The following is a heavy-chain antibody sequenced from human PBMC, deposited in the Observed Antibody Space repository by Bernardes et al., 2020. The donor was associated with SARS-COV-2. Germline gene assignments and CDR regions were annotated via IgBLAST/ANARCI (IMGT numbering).Heavy chain of an antibody. CDR2: IYSGGST. J-gene: IGHJ6*02. CDR3: AREMILWFGEFQSDYYYGMDV. V-gene: IGHV3-53*01. D-gene: IGHD3-10*01. CDR1: GFTVSSNY. Sequence: GSLRLYCAASGFTVSSNYMSWVRQAPGKGLEWVSVIYSGGSTYYADSVKGRFTISRDNSKNTLYLQMNSLRAEDTAVYYCAREMILWFGEFQSDYYYGMDVWGQGTTVTVSS.